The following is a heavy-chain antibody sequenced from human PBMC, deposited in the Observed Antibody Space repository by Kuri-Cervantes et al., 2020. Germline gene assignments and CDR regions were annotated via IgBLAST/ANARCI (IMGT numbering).Heavy chain of an antibody. CDR1: GGSISSGGYY. J-gene: IGHJ4*02. CDR3: ARGAGLLWFGELHKYYFDY. D-gene: IGHD3-10*01. Sequence: SETLSLTCTVSGGSISSGGYYWSWIRQHPGKGLEWIGYIYYSGSTYYNPSLKSRVTMSVDTSKNQFSLKLSSVTAADTAVYYCARGAGLLWFGELHKYYFDYWGQGTLVTVSS. V-gene: IGHV4-31*03. CDR2: IYYSGST.